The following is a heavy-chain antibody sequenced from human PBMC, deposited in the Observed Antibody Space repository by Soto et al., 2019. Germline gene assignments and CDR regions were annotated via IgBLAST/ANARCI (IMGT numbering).Heavy chain of an antibody. D-gene: IGHD3-3*01. CDR1: GFFFTNYA. Sequence: GSLRLSCAASGFFFTNYAMSWVRQAPGKGLEWVSSISGSGSSTYYADFVKGRFTISRDSSKNTLYLQMNSLRAEDRAVYYSAREPEMSAGYGMEVWGQGTTVTVSS. CDR3: AREPEMSAGYGMEV. J-gene: IGHJ6*02. CDR2: ISGSGSST. V-gene: IGHV3-23*01.